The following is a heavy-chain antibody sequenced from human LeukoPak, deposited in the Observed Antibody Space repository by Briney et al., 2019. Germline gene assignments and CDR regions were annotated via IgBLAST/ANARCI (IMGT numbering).Heavy chain of an antibody. CDR3: ARAAVEMARIHFDY. Sequence: GASVKVSCKASGGTFSSYAISWVRQAPGQGLEWMGRIIPIFGTANYAQKFQGRVTITADKSTSTAYMGLSSLRSEDTAVYYCARAAVEMARIHFDYWGQGTLVTVSS. CDR2: IIPIFGTA. D-gene: IGHD5-24*01. V-gene: IGHV1-69*06. CDR1: GGTFSSYA. J-gene: IGHJ4*02.